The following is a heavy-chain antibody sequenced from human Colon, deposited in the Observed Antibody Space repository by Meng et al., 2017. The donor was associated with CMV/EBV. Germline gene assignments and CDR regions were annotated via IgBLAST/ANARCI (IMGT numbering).Heavy chain of an antibody. J-gene: IGHJ4*02. CDR3: ARDSLGGYDFWSGADY. V-gene: IGHV3-21*01. Sequence: GESLKISCATSGFTFSSYTMHWVRQAPGKGLEWVSSISISATKIYYADSVRGRFTVSRDNSKNIQYLQMNNLTPDDTAVYYCARDSLGGYDFWSGADYWGPGTSVTVSS. CDR1: GFTFSSYT. D-gene: IGHD3-3*01. CDR2: ISISATKI.